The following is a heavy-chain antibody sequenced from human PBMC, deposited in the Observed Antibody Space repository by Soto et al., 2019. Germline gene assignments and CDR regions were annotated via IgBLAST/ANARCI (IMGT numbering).Heavy chain of an antibody. CDR2: IYHSGST. CDR1: SGSISSSNW. D-gene: IGHD6-19*01. J-gene: IGHJ4*02. CDR3: ARLSFSSGWYIDY. V-gene: IGHV4-4*02. Sequence: SETLSLTCAVSSGSISSSNWWSWVRQPPGKGLEWVGEIYHSGSTNYNPSLKSRVAISVDKSKNQFSLKLSSVTAADTAVYYCARLSFSSGWYIDYWGQGTLVTVSS.